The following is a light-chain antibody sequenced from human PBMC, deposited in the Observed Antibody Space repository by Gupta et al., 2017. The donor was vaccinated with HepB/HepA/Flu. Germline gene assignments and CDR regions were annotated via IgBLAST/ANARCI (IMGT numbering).Light chain of an antibody. J-gene: IGLJ3*02. CDR2: GVT. Sequence: QSALTQPASVSGSPGQPIIISCTGPSSDIGAFNAVSWYQQHPGKAPKLLIYGVTDRPSGDSYRFSGSKSGNTASLTISGLQPEDEATYYCSSFRSGDTLVVFGGGTKLTVL. CDR1: SSDIGAFNA. V-gene: IGLV2-14*03. CDR3: SSFRSGDTLVV.